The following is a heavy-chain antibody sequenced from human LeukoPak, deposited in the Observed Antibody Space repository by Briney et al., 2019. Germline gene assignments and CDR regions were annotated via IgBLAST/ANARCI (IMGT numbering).Heavy chain of an antibody. CDR1: GGSISGYY. D-gene: IGHD3-10*01. V-gene: IGHV4-59*01. Sequence: SETLSLTCTVSGGSISGYYWTWIRQPPGKGLEWIGYVYHSGGTSYNPTLKSRVTIAVDTSKNQFSLKLTSVTAADTAVYYCARDNADYASGGDWFDPWGQGALVTVSS. CDR2: VYHSGGT. J-gene: IGHJ5*02. CDR3: ARDNADYASGGDWFDP.